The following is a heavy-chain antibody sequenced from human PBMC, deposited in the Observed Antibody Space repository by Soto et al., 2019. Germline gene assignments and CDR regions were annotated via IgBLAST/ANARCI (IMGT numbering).Heavy chain of an antibody. Sequence: PGGSLRLSCAASGFTFSSYWMIWVRQAPGKGLEWVANIKQDGSEKYYVDYVKGRFTISRDNAKKSMYLQMNSLRAEDTAVYYCAREVCSSTSCYYYYYYYMDVWGKGTTVTVS. CDR3: AREVCSSTSCYYYYYYYMDV. V-gene: IGHV3-7*01. CDR1: GFTFSSYW. D-gene: IGHD2-2*01. CDR2: IKQDGSEK. J-gene: IGHJ6*03.